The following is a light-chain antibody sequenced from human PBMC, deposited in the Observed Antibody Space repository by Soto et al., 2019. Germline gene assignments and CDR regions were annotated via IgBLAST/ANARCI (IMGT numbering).Light chain of an antibody. CDR1: QDIGGS. CDR3: QKYNRPPRT. V-gene: IGKV1-27*01. CDR2: AGS. J-gene: IGKJ1*01. Sequence: DIQMTQSPASLSASIGDRVTITCRASQDIGGSLAWFQQKPGKPPKVLIFAGSHLQPGAPSRFSGSGFGTQFTLTISGLQPEDFATYYCQKYNRPPRTFGQGTEV.